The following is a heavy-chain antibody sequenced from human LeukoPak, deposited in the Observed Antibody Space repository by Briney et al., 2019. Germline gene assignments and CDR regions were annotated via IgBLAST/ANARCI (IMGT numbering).Heavy chain of an antibody. Sequence: GGSLRLSCAASGFTFSSYGMHWVRQAPGKGLEWVAVISYEYYADSVKGRFTISRDNSKNTLYLQMNSLRAEDTAVYYCAKPAGYGTRIGDPYYFDYWGQGTLVTVSS. CDR1: GFTFSSYG. CDR2: ISYE. J-gene: IGHJ4*02. D-gene: IGHD3-10*01. CDR3: AKPAGYGTRIGDPYYFDY. V-gene: IGHV3-30*18.